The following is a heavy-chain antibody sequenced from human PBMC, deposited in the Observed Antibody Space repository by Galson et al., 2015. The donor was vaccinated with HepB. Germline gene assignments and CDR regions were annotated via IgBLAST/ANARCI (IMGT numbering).Heavy chain of an antibody. CDR1: GYTFTSYG. CDR3: ARVVRPKGKRNMLVVVISTTCASDI. D-gene: IGHD3-22*01. V-gene: IGHV1-18*01. CDR2: ISAYNGNT. J-gene: IGHJ3*02. Sequence: SVKVSCKASGYTFTSYGISWVRQAPGQGLEWMGWISAYNGNTNYAQKLQGRVTMTTDTSTSTAYMELRSLRSDDTAVYYCARVVRPKGKRNMLVVVISTTCASDIWGQGTMVTVSS.